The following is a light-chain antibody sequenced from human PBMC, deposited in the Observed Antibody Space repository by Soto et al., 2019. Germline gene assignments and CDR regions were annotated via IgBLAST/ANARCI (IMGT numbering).Light chain of an antibody. J-gene: IGKJ2*01. V-gene: IGKV2-30*02. CDR3: LQATHWPHT. Sequence: VVLSQCPLSMCVTXGQPASISCGASPSHVQIYGDIYLTWSQQRQGXSPRLXXYHVSNRDYGGPDRFSGSGSVTDFTRKISRGEAEDVGVYYGLQATHWPHTFGQGTKVDIK. CDR2: HVS. CDR1: PSHVQIYGDIY.